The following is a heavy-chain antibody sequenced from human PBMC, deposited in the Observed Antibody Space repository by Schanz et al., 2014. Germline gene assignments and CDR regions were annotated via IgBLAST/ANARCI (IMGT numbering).Heavy chain of an antibody. CDR2: ISHSGGSK. J-gene: IGHJ4*01. CDR3: AREQIMAAAGLVDY. Sequence: VQLVESGGGLVQPGGSLRLSCAASGFIFSNYGMHWVRQAPGKGLEWVSSISHSGGSKYYADSVKGRFTISRDNSENTLYLQMNSLRAEDTAVYYCAREQIMAAAGLVDYWGHGTLVTVSS. CDR1: GFIFSNYG. D-gene: IGHD6-13*01. V-gene: IGHV3-23*04.